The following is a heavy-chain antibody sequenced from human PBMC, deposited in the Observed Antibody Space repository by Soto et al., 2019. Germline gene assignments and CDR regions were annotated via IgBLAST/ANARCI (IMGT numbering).Heavy chain of an antibody. V-gene: IGHV3-7*01. J-gene: IGHJ4*02. CDR1: GFTFSSYW. CDR2: IKQDGSEK. D-gene: IGHD3-16*01. CDR3: ARDLTPARMITFGESRRCLGY. Sequence: GGSLRPSCAASGFTFSSYWMSWVRQAPGKGLEWVANIKQDGSEKYYVDSVKGRFTISRDNAKNSLYLQMNSLRAEDTAVYYCARDLTPARMITFGESRRCLGYWGQGTLVTVSS.